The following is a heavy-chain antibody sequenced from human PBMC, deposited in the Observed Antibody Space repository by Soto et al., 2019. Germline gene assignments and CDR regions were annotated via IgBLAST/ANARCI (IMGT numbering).Heavy chain of an antibody. D-gene: IGHD6-25*01. CDR2: VYFSGNT. CDR1: GGSLSSYY. Sequence: XGTLSLTCTVSGGSLSSYYWTWIRQSPGKGLEWIGYVYFSGNTNYNPSLKSRVTISIDTSKNQLSLRLASVTAADTAFYYCGSVRPSGYVLSWGQGTLVTVSS. CDR3: GSVRPSGYVLS. V-gene: IGHV4-59*01. J-gene: IGHJ5*02.